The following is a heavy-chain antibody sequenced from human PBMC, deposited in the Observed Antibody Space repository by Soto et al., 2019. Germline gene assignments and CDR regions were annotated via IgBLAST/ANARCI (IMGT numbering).Heavy chain of an antibody. V-gene: IGHV4-34*01. Sequence: SETLSLTCAVYGGSFSADYWSWIRQPPGKWLEWIGEINHSGGTSYNPSLKSRVTISVDTSKSQFSLKLSSVTAADTAVYYCASLYCTNGVCYKYYYGMDVWGQGTTVTVSS. D-gene: IGHD2-8*01. CDR2: INHSGGT. CDR3: ASLYCTNGVCYKYYYGMDV. J-gene: IGHJ6*02. CDR1: GGSFSADY.